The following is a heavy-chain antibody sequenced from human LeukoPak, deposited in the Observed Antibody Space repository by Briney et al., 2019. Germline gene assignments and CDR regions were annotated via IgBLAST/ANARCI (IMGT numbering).Heavy chain of an antibody. Sequence: GASVKVSCKASGYTFTGYYMHWVRQAPGQGLEWMGWINPNSGGTNYAQKFQGRVTMTRDTSISTAYMELSRLKSDDTAVYYCATTFCSSTSCYFDYWGQGTRVTVSS. J-gene: IGHJ4*02. CDR2: INPNSGGT. D-gene: IGHD2-2*01. CDR3: ATTFCSSTSCYFDY. V-gene: IGHV1-2*02. CDR1: GYTFTGYY.